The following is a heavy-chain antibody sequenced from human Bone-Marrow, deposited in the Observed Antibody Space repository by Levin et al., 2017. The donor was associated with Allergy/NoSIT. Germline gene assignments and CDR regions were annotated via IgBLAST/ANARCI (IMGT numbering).Heavy chain of an antibody. J-gene: IGHJ4*02. CDR1: GFTFSNAW. CDR3: TTNTDTHSSGWYRDY. D-gene: IGHD6-19*01. V-gene: IGHV3-15*01. CDR2: IKSKTDGGTT. Sequence: GESLKISCAASGFTFSNAWMSWVRQAPGKGLEWVGRIKSKTDGGTTDYAAPVKGRFTISRDDSKNTLYLQMNSLKTEDTAVYYCTTNTDTHSSGWYRDYWGQGTLVTVSS.